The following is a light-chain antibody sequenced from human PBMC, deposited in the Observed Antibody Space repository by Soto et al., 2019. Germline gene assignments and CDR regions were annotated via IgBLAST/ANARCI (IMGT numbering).Light chain of an antibody. Sequence: VVMTRSPSTLSVSPGERATLSCMASQSVSRNLAWYQQKPGHSPRPIIYDTSTRATGVPARLSGSRYGTEFTLTINSLKYEDFAVYYCQRYNNWTLTFGGGTKVDIK. V-gene: IGKV3-15*01. CDR3: QRYNNWTLT. CDR1: QSVSRN. J-gene: IGKJ4*01. CDR2: DTS.